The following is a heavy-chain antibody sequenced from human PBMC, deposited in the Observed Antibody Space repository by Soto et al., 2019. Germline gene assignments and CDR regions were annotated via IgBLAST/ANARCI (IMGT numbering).Heavy chain of an antibody. CDR3: AKDWCSGTTCYCLEN. CDR1: GFTFSSYA. V-gene: IGHV3-23*01. D-gene: IGHD1-7*01. Sequence: EVQLLESGGGLVQPGGSLRLSCAASGFTFSSYAMSWVRQAPGKGLEWVSSVSGSSGSKSYADSVKARFTISRDNSKSTVYLQMNSLRAEDTALYFCAKDWCSGTTCYCLENWGQGTLVTVSS. J-gene: IGHJ4*02. CDR2: VSGSSGSK.